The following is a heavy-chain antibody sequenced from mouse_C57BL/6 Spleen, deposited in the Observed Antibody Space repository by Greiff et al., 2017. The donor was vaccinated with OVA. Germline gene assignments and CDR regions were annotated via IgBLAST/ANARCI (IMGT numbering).Heavy chain of an antibody. Sequence: DVQLQESGAELVRPGASVKLSCTASGFNIKDDYMHWVKQRPEQGLEWIGWIDPENGDTEYASKFQGKATITADTSSNTAYLQLSSLTSEDTAVYYCTTSPYYGSSYGPYWYFDVWGTGTTVTVSS. V-gene: IGHV14-4*01. CDR2: IDPENGDT. CDR1: GFNIKDDY. CDR3: TTSPYYGSSYGPYWYFDV. J-gene: IGHJ1*03. D-gene: IGHD1-1*01.